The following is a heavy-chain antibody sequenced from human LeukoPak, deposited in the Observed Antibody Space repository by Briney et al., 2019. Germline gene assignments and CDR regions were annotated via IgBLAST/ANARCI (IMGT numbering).Heavy chain of an antibody. CDR1: GFTFSDYY. D-gene: IGHD1-20*01. V-gene: IGHV3-11*06. CDR3: ARDPPFIIGTTFFDY. J-gene: IGHJ4*02. Sequence: GGSLRLSCAASGFTFSDYYMSWIRQAPGKGLEWVSSISTSSTYIYYADSVKGRFTISRDNAKNSLYLQMNSLRAEDTAVYYCARDPPFIIGTTFFDYWGQGTLVTVSS. CDR2: ISTSSTYI.